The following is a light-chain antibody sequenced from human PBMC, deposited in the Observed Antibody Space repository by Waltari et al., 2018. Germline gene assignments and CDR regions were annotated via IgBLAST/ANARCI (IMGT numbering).Light chain of an antibody. Sequence: DIVMTQSPDSLAVSLGERATINCKSSQSALYSSNNKNYLAWYQQKPGQPPKLLIYGASTRESGVPDRCSGRGSGTDFTLTISSLQAEDVAVYYCQQYYTTRTFGQGTKVEIK. CDR1: QSALYSSNNKNY. V-gene: IGKV4-1*01. J-gene: IGKJ1*01. CDR2: GAS. CDR3: QQYYTTRT.